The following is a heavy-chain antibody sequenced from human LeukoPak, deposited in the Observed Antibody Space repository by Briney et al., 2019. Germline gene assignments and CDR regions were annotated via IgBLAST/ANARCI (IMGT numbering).Heavy chain of an antibody. Sequence: PGGSLRLSCAASGFTFSSYSMNWVRQAPGKGLEWVSSISSSSSYIYYADSVKGRFTISRDNAKNSLYLQMNSLRAEDTAVYYCARDLSCSSTSCYTGAFDIWGQGTMVTVSS. J-gene: IGHJ3*02. D-gene: IGHD2-2*02. CDR1: GFTFSSYS. CDR3: ARDLSCSSTSCYTGAFDI. V-gene: IGHV3-21*01. CDR2: ISSSSSYI.